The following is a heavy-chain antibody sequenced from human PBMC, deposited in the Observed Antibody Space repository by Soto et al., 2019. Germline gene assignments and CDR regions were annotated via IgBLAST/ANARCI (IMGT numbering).Heavy chain of an antibody. J-gene: IGHJ6*02. Sequence: SETLSLTCAVYGGSFSGYYWSWIRQPPGKGLEWIGEINHSGSTNYNPSLKSRVTISVDTSKNQFSLKLSSVRAEDTAVYYCARERTGTTRGMDVWGQGTTVTVSS. CDR1: GGSFSGYY. CDR2: INHSGST. CDR3: ARERTGTTRGMDV. D-gene: IGHD1-1*01. V-gene: IGHV4-34*01.